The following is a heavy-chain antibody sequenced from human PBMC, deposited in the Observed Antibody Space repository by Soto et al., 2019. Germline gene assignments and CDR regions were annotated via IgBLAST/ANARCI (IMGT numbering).Heavy chain of an antibody. D-gene: IGHD6-19*01. CDR1: GFTFSNYA. Sequence: PGGSLRLSCAASGFTFSNYAMSWVRQAPGKGLEWVSLICCEGGGKYYADSVKGRFTISRDNSKNTLYLQMNSLRAEDTAVYYCARRKQWLAYYYYMDVWGKGTTVTVSS. CDR3: ARRKQWLAYYYYMDV. CDR2: ICCEGGGK. J-gene: IGHJ6*03. V-gene: IGHV3-23*01.